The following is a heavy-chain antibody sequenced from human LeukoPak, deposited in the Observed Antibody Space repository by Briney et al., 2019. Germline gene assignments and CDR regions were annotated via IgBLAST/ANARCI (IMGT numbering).Heavy chain of an antibody. CDR2: IHTSGST. CDR1: GGCTSNYF. Sequence: SETLSLTCTVSGGCTSNYFCTWLRQSAGKGLEWIGRIHTSGSTNYNPSLKSRVTISVDTSKNQFSLKLTSMTAADTAVYYCAREGRDSYDSSGYSPDYWGQGALVTVSS. CDR3: AREGRDSYDSSGYSPDY. V-gene: IGHV4-4*07. D-gene: IGHD3-22*01. J-gene: IGHJ4*02.